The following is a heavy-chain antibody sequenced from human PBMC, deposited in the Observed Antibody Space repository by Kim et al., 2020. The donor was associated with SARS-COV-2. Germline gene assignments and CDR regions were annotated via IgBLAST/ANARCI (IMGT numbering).Heavy chain of an antibody. D-gene: IGHD3-22*01. Sequence: GGSLRLSCAGSGFTFGDYTMTWVRQAPGKGLEWVASLSGSGFTTFYADSVRGRFTISRVNSQKTVYLQMNNLRVEDTARYYCAKAGDWDYDSTGYYEEDNSWGQGTLVTVSS. CDR3: AKAGDWDYDSTGYYEEDNS. CDR1: GFTFGDYT. V-gene: IGHV3-23*01. J-gene: IGHJ5*02. CDR2: LSGSGFTT.